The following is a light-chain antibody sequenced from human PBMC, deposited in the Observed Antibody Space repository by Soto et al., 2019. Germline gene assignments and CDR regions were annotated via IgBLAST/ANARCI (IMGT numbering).Light chain of an antibody. J-gene: IGLJ3*02. CDR3: AVWDDSLSGQV. CDR2: NNN. Sequence: QSVLTQPPSASATPGQMVTISCSGSSSNIGSNYVYWYQQIPGTAPKLLIFNNNQRPSGVPDRFSGSKSGTSASLAISGLRSGDEADYHCAVWDDSLSGQVFGGGTKVTVL. V-gene: IGLV1-47*02. CDR1: SSNIGSNY.